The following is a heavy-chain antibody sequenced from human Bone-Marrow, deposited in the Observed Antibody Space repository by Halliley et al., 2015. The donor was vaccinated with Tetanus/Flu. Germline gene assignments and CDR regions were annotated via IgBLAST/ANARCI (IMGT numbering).Heavy chain of an antibody. V-gene: IGHV4-59*01. CDR3: ARDRTVVGGYNNWFDP. CDR1: GDSISRYY. Sequence: TLSLTCSVSGDSISRYYWSWIRQSPGKGLEWIGYSYNGGSPNYNPSPKSRVTISVDRSKNQVSLKLTSVTPADTAVYYCARDRTVVGGYNNWFDPWGQGMLVTVSS. J-gene: IGHJ5*02. D-gene: IGHD1-26*01. CDR2: SYNGGSP.